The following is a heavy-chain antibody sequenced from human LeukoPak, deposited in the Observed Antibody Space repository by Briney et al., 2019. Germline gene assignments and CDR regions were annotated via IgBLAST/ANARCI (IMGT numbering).Heavy chain of an antibody. Sequence: GRSLRLSCAASGFTFSSYGMHWVRQAPGKGLEWVAAIWYDGSNKYYADSVKGRFTISRDNSKNTLYLQMNSLRAEDTAVYYCAKDRVRYDYVWGSYRVPLPDYWGQGTLVTVSS. CDR2: IWYDGSNK. V-gene: IGHV3-33*06. CDR1: GFTFSSYG. CDR3: AKDRVRYDYVWGSYRVPLPDY. J-gene: IGHJ4*02. D-gene: IGHD3-16*02.